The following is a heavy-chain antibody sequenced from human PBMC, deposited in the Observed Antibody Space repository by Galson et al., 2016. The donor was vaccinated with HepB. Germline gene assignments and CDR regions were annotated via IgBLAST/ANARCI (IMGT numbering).Heavy chain of an antibody. V-gene: IGHV3-30*18. J-gene: IGHJ6*04. CDR3: AKIYDEFWSGYYYYHYGMDV. D-gene: IGHD3-3*01. CDR2: IGYDGSHQ. Sequence: SLRLSCAASGVIFSKYAMHWVRQAPGQGLEWVAVIGYDGSHQYYAESVKGRFIISRDNSKNTLHLQMSGLRPEDTAVYYCAKIYDEFWSGYYYYHYGMDVWGKGTRVTVSS. CDR1: GVIFSKYA.